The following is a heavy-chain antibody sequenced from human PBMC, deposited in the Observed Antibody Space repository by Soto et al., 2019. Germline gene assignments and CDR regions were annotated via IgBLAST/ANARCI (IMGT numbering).Heavy chain of an antibody. J-gene: IGHJ6*02. CDR3: VHSRCGGDCLQAYSSHYYYGMDI. V-gene: IGHV2-5*02. CDR1: GFSLSTGGMG. Sequence: QITLKESGPTLVKPTQTLTLTCTFSGFSLSTGGMGVGWIRQPPGKALEWLALIYWDGDRRYRPSLMSRLTIAKYTSKNQVVLTMTNMDAVDTAPYYSVHSRCGGDCLQAYSSHYYYGMDIWGQGTTVTVSS. CDR2: IYWDGDR. D-gene: IGHD2-21*02.